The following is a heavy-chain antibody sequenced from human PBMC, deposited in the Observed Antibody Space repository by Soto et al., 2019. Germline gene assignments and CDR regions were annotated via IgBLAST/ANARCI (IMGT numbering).Heavy chain of an antibody. CDR2: IYYSGTT. CDR3: ARLTGGTYLSFYYYIGV. CDR1: GGSISGYY. J-gene: IGHJ6*03. V-gene: IGHV4-59*01. Sequence: QVQLQESGPGLVKPSETLSLTCTVSGGSISGYYWSWIRQAPGQGLEWIGYIYYSGTTNYDPSLKSRGTMSVDTSKNQFSLKLSSVTTADTAVYYCARLTGGTYLSFYYYIGVWGKGTTVTVSS. D-gene: IGHD2-8*02.